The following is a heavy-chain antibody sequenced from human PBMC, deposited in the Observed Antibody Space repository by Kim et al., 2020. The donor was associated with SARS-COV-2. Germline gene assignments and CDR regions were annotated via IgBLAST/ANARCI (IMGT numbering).Heavy chain of an antibody. CDR2: ISAGGDKT. V-gene: IGHV3-23*01. Sequence: LSLTCAASGFTFSSYAMSWVRQAPGKGLEWVSTISAGGDKTFYADSVKGRFTISRDNSKNTLNLQMNSLRAEDTAVYSCAKAPTYSRHFEYWGQGTLVTVSS. CDR1: GFTFSSYA. J-gene: IGHJ4*02. D-gene: IGHD6-13*01. CDR3: AKAPTYSRHFEY.